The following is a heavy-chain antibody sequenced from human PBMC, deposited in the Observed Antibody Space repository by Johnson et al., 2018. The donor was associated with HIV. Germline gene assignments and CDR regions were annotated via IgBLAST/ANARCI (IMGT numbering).Heavy chain of an antibody. Sequence: VQLVESGGGVVQPGRSLRLSCAASGFTVSNNYMSWVRQAPGKGLEWVSVIYSGGSTYYADSVKGRFTISRDNSKNKLYLQMNSLRAEDTAVYYCARGDGSSLDAFDIWGQGTMLTVSS. J-gene: IGHJ3*02. D-gene: IGHD2-15*01. CDR3: ARGDGSSLDAFDI. CDR1: GFTVSNNY. CDR2: IYSGGST. V-gene: IGHV3-66*01.